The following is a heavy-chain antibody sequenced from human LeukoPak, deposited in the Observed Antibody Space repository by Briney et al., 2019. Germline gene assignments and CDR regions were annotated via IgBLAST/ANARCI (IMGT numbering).Heavy chain of an antibody. V-gene: IGHV4-30-2*01. J-gene: IGHJ3*02. CDR2: IYHSGST. CDR1: GGSISSGGYY. Sequence: TLSLTCTVSGGSISSGGYYWSWIRQPPGKGLEWIGYIYHSGSTYYNPSLKSRVTISVDRSKNQFSLKLSSVTAADTAVYYCARAEYSYSSSSLAFDIWGQGTMVTVSS. CDR3: ARAEYSYSSSSLAFDI. D-gene: IGHD6-6*01.